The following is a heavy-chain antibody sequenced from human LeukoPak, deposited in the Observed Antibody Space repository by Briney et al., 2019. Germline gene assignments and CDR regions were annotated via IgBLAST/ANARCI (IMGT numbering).Heavy chain of an antibody. J-gene: IGHJ4*02. Sequence: PGGSLRLSCAASGFTFSTYTMHWVRQAPGKGLEWVSSISSSTSYMYYADSVKGRFTISRDNAKNSLYLQMNSLRAEDTAVYYCAREDTGSYFLSYWGQGTLVTVSS. CDR2: ISSSTSYM. CDR1: GFTFSTYT. CDR3: AREDTGSYFLSY. V-gene: IGHV3-21*01. D-gene: IGHD1-26*01.